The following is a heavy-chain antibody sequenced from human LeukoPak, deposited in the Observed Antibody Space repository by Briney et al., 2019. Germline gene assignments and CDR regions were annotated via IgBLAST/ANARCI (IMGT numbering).Heavy chain of an antibody. CDR2: IRSKAYGGTT. CDR3: TRSFGQWLQFDY. Sequence: GGSLRLSCAASGFTFSCYAMSWVRQAPGKGLEWVGFIRSKAYGGTTEYAASVKGRFTISRDDSKSIAYLQMNSLKTEDTAVYYCTRSFGQWLQFDYWGQGTLVTVSS. J-gene: IGHJ4*02. CDR1: GFTFSCYA. V-gene: IGHV3-49*04. D-gene: IGHD6-19*01.